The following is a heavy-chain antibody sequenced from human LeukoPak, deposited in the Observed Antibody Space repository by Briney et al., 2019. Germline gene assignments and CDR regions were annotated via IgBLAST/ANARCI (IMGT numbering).Heavy chain of an antibody. CDR1: GFTFSHYG. V-gene: IGHV3-33*06. Sequence: GGSLRLSCATSGFTFSHYGMHWVRQAPGKGLEWVAVIWSDGTEMYYGDSVKGRFTISRDNSKKTVYLQMNSLRVEDTAVYYCAKDAQRGFDFSNSLESWGQGTLVSVSS. CDR2: IWSDGTEM. J-gene: IGHJ4*02. D-gene: IGHD3/OR15-3a*01. CDR3: AKDAQRGFDFSNSLES.